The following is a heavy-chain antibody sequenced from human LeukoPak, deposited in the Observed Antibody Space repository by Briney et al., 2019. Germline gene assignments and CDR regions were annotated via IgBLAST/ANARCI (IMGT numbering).Heavy chain of an antibody. CDR3: AKPYSSGWTEYFQH. V-gene: IGHV3-23*01. CDR1: GFTFSSYA. CDR2: ISGSGGST. D-gene: IGHD6-19*01. J-gene: IGHJ1*01. Sequence: GGSLRLSCAASGFTFSSYAMSWVRQAPGKGLEWISAISGSGGSTYYADSVKGRFTISRDNSKNTLYLQMNSLRAEDTAVYYCAKPYSSGWTEYFQHWGQGTLVTVSS.